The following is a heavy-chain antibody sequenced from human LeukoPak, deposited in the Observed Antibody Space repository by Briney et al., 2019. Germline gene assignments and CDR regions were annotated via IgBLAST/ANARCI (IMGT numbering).Heavy chain of an antibody. D-gene: IGHD6-19*01. J-gene: IGHJ3*02. V-gene: IGHV1-69*13. CDR1: GGTFSSYA. Sequence: SVKVSCKASGGTFSSYAISWLRQAPGQGLEWMGGIIPIFGTANYAQKFQGRVTITADESTSTAYMELSSLRSEDTAVYYCARAVAGTVYVAFDIWGQGTMVTVSS. CDR2: IIPIFGTA. CDR3: ARAVAGTVYVAFDI.